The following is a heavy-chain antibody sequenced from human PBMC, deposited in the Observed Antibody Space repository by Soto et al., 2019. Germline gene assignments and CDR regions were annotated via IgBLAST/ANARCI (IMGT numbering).Heavy chain of an antibody. Sequence: GGSLRLSCAASGFTFSSYAMHWVRQAPGEGLQWVASISYLGGLEKYSDSVKGRFTISRDTSKNTLYLQMDSLRVDDTALFYCARGPYDNDAFEVWGQGTMVPVS. CDR2: ISYLGGLE. J-gene: IGHJ3*01. D-gene: IGHD5-12*01. CDR3: ARGPYDNDAFEV. CDR1: GFTFSSYA. V-gene: IGHV3-33*05.